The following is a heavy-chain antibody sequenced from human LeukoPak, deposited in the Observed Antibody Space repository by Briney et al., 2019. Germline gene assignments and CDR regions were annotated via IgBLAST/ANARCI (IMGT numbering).Heavy chain of an antibody. CDR1: GFTFTSYS. V-gene: IGHV3-30*18. CDR2: ISYDGSNK. Sequence: PGGSLRLSCAASGFTFTSYSMNWVRQAPGKGLEWVAVISYDGSNKYYADSVKGRFTISRDNSKNTLYLQMNSLRAEDTAVYYCVKAPITMIVVVGLGMDVWGQGTTVTVSS. D-gene: IGHD3-22*01. J-gene: IGHJ6*02. CDR3: VKAPITMIVVVGLGMDV.